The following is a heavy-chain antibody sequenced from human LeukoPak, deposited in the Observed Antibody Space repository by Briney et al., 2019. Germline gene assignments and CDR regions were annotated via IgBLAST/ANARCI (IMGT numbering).Heavy chain of an antibody. V-gene: IGHV6-1*01. CDR3: ARSDHSYYFDC. CDR2: TYYRSKWYN. CDR1: GXSVSSNTSG. J-gene: IGHJ4*02. Sequence: SQTLSLTCAIAGXSVSSNTSGWNWIRQSPSRGLESMVRTYYRSKWYNDYAVSVKSRITINPDTSKNQFSLQLNSVTPEDTAVYYCARSDHSYYFDCWGQGALVTVSS.